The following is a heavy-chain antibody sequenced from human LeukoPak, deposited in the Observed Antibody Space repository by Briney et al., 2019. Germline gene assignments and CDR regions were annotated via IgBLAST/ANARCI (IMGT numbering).Heavy chain of an antibody. CDR2: INPNSGGT. Sequence: ASVKVSCKASGYTFTGYYMHWVRQAPGQGLEWMGRINPNSGGTNYAQKFQGRVTMTRDTSISTAYMELSSLRSEDTAVYYCATAPNSSGYYWGQGTLVTVSS. J-gene: IGHJ4*02. CDR3: ATAPNSSGYY. V-gene: IGHV1-2*06. CDR1: GYTFTGYY. D-gene: IGHD6-19*01.